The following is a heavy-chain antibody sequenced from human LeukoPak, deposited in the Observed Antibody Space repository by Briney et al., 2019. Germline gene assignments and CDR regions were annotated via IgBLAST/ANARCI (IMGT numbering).Heavy chain of an antibody. D-gene: IGHD4/OR15-4a*01. CDR2: TYSSGTT. V-gene: IGHV3-53*01. Sequence: GGSLRLSCAASGFTVSSYFVSWVRQAPGKGLEWVSLTYSSGTTDYADSVKGRFTVSRDNSKNTVYLQMNSLRPEDTALYYCVRDLRTDYAFDSWGQGTLVTVSS. CDR1: GFTVSSYF. J-gene: IGHJ4*02. CDR3: VRDLRTDYAFDS.